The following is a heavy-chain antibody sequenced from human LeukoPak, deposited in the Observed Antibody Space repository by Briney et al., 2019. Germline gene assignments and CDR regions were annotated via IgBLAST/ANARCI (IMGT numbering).Heavy chain of an antibody. V-gene: IGHV1-2*02. CDR2: INPNSGGA. D-gene: IGHD2-15*01. Sequence: ASVKVSCKASGYTFTGYGISWVRQAPGQGLEWMGWINPNSGGADYAQKFQGRVTMTRDTSISTAYMALSRLRSDDTAVYYCAKGPPEYCSGGSCHSGRNWIDPWGQGTLVTVSS. CDR3: AKGPPEYCSGGSCHSGRNWIDP. J-gene: IGHJ5*02. CDR1: GYTFTGYG.